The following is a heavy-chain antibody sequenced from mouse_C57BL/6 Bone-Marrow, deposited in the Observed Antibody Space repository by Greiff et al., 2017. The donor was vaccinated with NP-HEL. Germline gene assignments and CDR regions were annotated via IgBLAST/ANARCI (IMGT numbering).Heavy chain of an antibody. Sequence: EVHLVESGGGLVQPGGSLKLSFAASGFTFSDYGMAWVRQAPRKGPEWVAFISNLAYSIYYADTVTGRFTISRENAKNTLYLEMSSLRSEDTAMYYCARYYYGLFDYWGQGTTLTVSS. J-gene: IGHJ2*01. D-gene: IGHD1-1*01. CDR3: ARYYYGLFDY. V-gene: IGHV5-15*01. CDR2: ISNLAYSI. CDR1: GFTFSDYG.